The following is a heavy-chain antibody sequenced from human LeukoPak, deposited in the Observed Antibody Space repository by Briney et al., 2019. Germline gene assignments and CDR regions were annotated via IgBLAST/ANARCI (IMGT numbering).Heavy chain of an antibody. D-gene: IGHD5-12*01. V-gene: IGHV3-30-3*01. CDR3: AREMATTETLDY. Sequence: GGSLRLSCAASGFNFSNYVMHWVRQAPGKGLEWVAVISYDGSNKYYADSVKGRFTISRDNSKNTLYLQMSSLRAEDTAVHYCAREMATTETLDYWGQGTLVTVSS. CDR1: GFNFSNYV. CDR2: ISYDGSNK. J-gene: IGHJ4*02.